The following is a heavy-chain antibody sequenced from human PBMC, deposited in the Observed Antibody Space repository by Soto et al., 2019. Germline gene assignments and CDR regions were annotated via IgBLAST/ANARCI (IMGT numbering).Heavy chain of an antibody. CDR1: GFTFSSYA. CDR3: AKGTDFWSGYYYFDY. J-gene: IGHJ4*02. Sequence: GGSLRLSCAASGFTFSSYAMSWVRQAPGKGLEWVSAISGSGGSTYYADSVKGRFTISRDNSKNTLYLQMNSLRAEDTAVYYCAKGTDFWSGYYYFDYWRQGTLVTVSS. V-gene: IGHV3-23*01. D-gene: IGHD3-3*01. CDR2: ISGSGGST.